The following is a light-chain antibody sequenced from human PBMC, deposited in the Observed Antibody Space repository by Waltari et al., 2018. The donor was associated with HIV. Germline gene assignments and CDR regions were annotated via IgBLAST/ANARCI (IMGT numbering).Light chain of an antibody. CDR3: AAWGDSLTSYV. CDR1: SLNIGRHY. J-gene: IGLJ1*01. CDR2: RNN. Sequence: QSVLTQPPSASETPGQRVTISCSGSSLNIGRHYAYWDRHLPGTAPKLLSDRNNQRPSWVPDRCSGSKSGTSASLAISGLRSEDEADYYCAAWGDSLTSYVFGTGTKVTVL. V-gene: IGLV1-47*01.